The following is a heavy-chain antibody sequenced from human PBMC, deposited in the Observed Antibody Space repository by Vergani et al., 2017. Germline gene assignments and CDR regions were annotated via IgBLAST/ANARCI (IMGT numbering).Heavy chain of an antibody. Sequence: EVQLLESGGGLVQPGGSLRLSCAASGFTFSSYAMSWVRQAPGKGLEWVSAISGSGGSTSYADSVKGRFTISRDHSKNTLYLQMNSLRAEDTAVYYCAKDWELNGYNWNYFHDYWGQGTLVTVSS. J-gene: IGHJ4*02. CDR2: ISGSGGST. CDR1: GFTFSSYA. V-gene: IGHV3-23*01. CDR3: AKDWELNGYNWNYFHDY. D-gene: IGHD1-7*01.